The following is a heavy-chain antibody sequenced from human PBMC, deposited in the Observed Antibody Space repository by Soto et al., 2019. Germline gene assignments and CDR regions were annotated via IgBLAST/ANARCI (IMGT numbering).Heavy chain of an antibody. V-gene: IGHV4-39*02. D-gene: IGHD1-7*01. CDR1: GASISSSSYY. Sequence: QLQLQESGPGLVKPSETLSLTCTVSGASISSSSYYWDWVRQPPGKGLEWIGSIFYTGTTYYNPSLKSRVTISVDASKNQFSLRLTSVTAADTAVYYCARELELPISLDPFDYWGQGTLVTVSS. CDR2: IFYTGTT. CDR3: ARELELPISLDPFDY. J-gene: IGHJ4*02.